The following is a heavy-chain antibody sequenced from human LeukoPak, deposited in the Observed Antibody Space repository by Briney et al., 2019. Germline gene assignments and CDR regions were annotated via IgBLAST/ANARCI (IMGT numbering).Heavy chain of an antibody. CDR3: AKATGYDSTYDY. J-gene: IGHJ4*02. CDR1: GFTFSSYA. Sequence: TGGSLRLSCAASGFTFSSYAMSGVRQAPGKGLEWVSGISGSGGSTYYAESVKGRFTLSRDNSKNTLYLQMNSLRAEDTAVYYCAKATGYDSTYDYWGQGTLVTVSS. CDR2: ISGSGGST. D-gene: IGHD5-12*01. V-gene: IGHV3-23*01.